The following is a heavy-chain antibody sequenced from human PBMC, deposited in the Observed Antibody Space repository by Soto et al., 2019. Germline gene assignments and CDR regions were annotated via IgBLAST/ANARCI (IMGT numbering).Heavy chain of an antibody. CDR3: AGGGTTGTSWRVFYN. V-gene: IGHV3-74*01. D-gene: IGHD4-17*01. CDR1: GFTFSGYW. CDR2: LNPNGTFT. J-gene: IGHJ4*02. Sequence: QIGGSLRLSCAGSGFTFSGYWMHWVRQAPGKGPVWVSRLNPNGTFTTNAASVKGRFTLSRDNAKNTVYLQMNSLRADDTAVYYYAGGGTTGTSWRVFYNWGQGTLVTASS.